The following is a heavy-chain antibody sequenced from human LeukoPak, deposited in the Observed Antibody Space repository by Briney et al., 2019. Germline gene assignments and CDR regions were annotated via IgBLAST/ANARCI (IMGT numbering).Heavy chain of an antibody. CDR3: AKIPPTTSPPDN. V-gene: IGHV3-23*01. J-gene: IGHJ4*02. Sequence: GGSLRLSCAAWVSILSSHAVRGVRQAPGKGLEWVSAISGRGGSTYCADSVKGRFTISRDNSKNTLYLQMNSLRAEDTAVYSFAKIPPTTSPPDNWGPGTLVTVSS. D-gene: IGHD1-1*01. CDR1: VSILSSHA. CDR2: ISGRGGST.